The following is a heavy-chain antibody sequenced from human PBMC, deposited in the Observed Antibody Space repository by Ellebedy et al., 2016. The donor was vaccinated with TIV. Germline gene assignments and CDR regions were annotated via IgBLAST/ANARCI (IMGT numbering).Heavy chain of an antibody. D-gene: IGHD4-17*01. CDR3: AGDKGNDNDEYGLLGMDV. V-gene: IGHV3-53*01. J-gene: IGHJ6*02. CDR2: VYSGGGT. CDR1: GFSVSNKY. Sequence: PGGSLRLSCAASGFSVSNKYMNWVRQAPGKGLEWLSVVYSGGGTFYADSVKGRFTVSRDISKNTLLLHMNSLRAEDTAVYYCAGDKGNDNDEYGLLGMDVWGQGTTVTVSS.